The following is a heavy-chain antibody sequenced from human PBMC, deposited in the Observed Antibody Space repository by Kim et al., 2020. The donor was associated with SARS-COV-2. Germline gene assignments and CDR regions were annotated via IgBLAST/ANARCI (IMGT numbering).Heavy chain of an antibody. CDR1: GFTFSSYS. CDR2: ISSSSSYI. V-gene: IGHV3-21*01. D-gene: IGHD7-27*01. J-gene: IGHJ3*02. CDR3: ARGTGTVDNDAFDI. Sequence: GGSLRLSCAASGFTFSSYSTNWVRQAPGKGLEWVSSISSSSSYIYYADSVKGRFTISRDNAKNSLYLQMNSLRAEDTAVYYCARGTGTVDNDAFDIWGQGTMVTVSS.